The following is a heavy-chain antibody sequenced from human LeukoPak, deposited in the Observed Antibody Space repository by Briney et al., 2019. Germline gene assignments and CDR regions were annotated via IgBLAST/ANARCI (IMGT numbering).Heavy chain of an antibody. CDR1: GFMFSSNW. CDR2: IYSGGST. D-gene: IGHD3-9*01. V-gene: IGHV3-53*01. J-gene: IGHJ4*02. CDR3: AREISGYYFDY. Sequence: GGSLRLSCAASGFMFSSNWMNWVRQAPGKGLEWVSVIYSGGSTYYADSVKGRFTISRDTSKNTLYLQMNNLRAEDTAIYYCAREISGYYFDYWGQGTLVTVSS.